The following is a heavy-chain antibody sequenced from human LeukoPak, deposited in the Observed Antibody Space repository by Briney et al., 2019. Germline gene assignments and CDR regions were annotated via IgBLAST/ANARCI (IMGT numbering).Heavy chain of an antibody. CDR1: GFTFSDYW. Sequence: GGSLRLSCAASGFTFSDYWIHWVRQAPGKGLVWVSRINGDGSETYYADSVKGRFTSSRDNAKNTVFLQMNNLRAEDTAVYYCVRDIREYDFWGQGTLVTVSS. V-gene: IGHV3-74*01. CDR2: INGDGSET. CDR3: VRDIREYDF. J-gene: IGHJ4*02. D-gene: IGHD3-10*01.